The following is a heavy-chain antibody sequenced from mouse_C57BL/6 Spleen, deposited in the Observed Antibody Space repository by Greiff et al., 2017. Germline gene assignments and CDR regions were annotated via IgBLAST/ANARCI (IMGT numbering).Heavy chain of an antibody. J-gene: IGHJ2*01. Sequence: QVHVKQSGAELAKPGASVKLSCKASGYTFTSYWMHWVKQRPGQGLEWIGYINPSSGYTKYNQKFKDKATLTADKSSSTAYMQLSSLTYEDSAVYYCARSPANWDGGYYFDYWGQGTTLTVSS. CDR2: INPSSGYT. V-gene: IGHV1-7*01. CDR1: GYTFTSYW. CDR3: ARSPANWDGGYYFDY. D-gene: IGHD4-1*01.